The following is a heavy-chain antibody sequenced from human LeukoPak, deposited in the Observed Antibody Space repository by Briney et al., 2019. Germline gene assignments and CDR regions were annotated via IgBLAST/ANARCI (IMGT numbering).Heavy chain of an antibody. CDR1: GFTFSNYD. CDR2: ISSGSVI. D-gene: IGHD2-2*01. CDR3: ARDGLYCSSTSCPPDY. V-gene: IGHV3-69-1*01. Sequence: GGSLRLSCATSGFTFSNYDMNWVRQAPGKGLEWVSYISSGSVIYYADSVKGRFTISRDNAKNSLYLQMNSLRAEDTAVYYCARDGLYCSSTSCPPDYGGQETLVTVSS. J-gene: IGHJ4*02.